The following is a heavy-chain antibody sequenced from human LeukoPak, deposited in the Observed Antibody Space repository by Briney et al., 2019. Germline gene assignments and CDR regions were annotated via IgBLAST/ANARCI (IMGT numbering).Heavy chain of an antibody. Sequence: SETLSLTCTVSGGSISSYYWSWIRQPPGKGLEWIGYIYYSGSTNYNPSLKSRVTISVDTSKNQFSLKLSSVTAADTAVYYCARGCYDSSGYLAEIDYWGQGTLVTVSS. V-gene: IGHV4-59*08. J-gene: IGHJ4*02. CDR1: GGSISSYY. CDR2: IYYSGST. D-gene: IGHD3-22*01. CDR3: ARGCYDSSGYLAEIDY.